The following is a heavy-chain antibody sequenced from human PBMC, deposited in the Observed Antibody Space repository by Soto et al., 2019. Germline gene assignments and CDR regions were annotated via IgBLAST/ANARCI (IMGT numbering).Heavy chain of an antibody. CDR1: GDPIKNFY. CDR2: IYYTGST. Sequence: QVQLQESGPGLVKPSETLSLTCDISGDPIKNFYWSWIRQPPAKGLEWIGYIYYTGSTNYSPSLKSRVSMSVDTAKSQVSLELTSVTVADTAFYYCVRSKGYYYAFDSWGQGTLAVVSS. CDR3: VRSKGYYYAFDS. D-gene: IGHD3-3*01. V-gene: IGHV4-59*01. J-gene: IGHJ4*02.